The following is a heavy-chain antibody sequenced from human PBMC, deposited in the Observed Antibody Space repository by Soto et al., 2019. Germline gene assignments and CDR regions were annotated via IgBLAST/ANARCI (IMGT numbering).Heavy chain of an antibody. Sequence: ASVKVSCKASGYTFTNFGVTWVRQAPGQGLEWMGGIIPIFGTANYAQKFQGRVTITADESTSTAYMELSSLRSEDTAVYYCAREYCGGDCLDYYYYGMDVWGQGTTVTVSS. D-gene: IGHD2-21*02. V-gene: IGHV1-69*13. CDR3: AREYCGGDCLDYYYYGMDV. CDR1: GYTFTNFG. J-gene: IGHJ6*02. CDR2: IIPIFGTA.